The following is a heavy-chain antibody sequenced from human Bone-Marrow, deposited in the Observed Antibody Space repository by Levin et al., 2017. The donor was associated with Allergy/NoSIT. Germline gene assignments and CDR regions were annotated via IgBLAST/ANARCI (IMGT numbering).Heavy chain of an antibody. J-gene: IGHJ6*03. CDR3: ARTKIGYDYYMDV. D-gene: IGHD2-8*01. Sequence: GGSLRLSCAASGFTFSSYGMHWVRQAPGKGLEWVAVIWYDGSNKYYADSVKGRFTISRDNSKNTLYLQMNSLRAEDTAVYYCARTKIGYDYYMDVWGKGTTVTVSS. V-gene: IGHV3-33*01. CDR2: IWYDGSNK. CDR1: GFTFSSYG.